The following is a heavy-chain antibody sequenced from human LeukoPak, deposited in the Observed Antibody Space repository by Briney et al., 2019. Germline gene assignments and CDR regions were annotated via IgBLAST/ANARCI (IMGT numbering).Heavy chain of an antibody. V-gene: IGHV3-23*01. CDR2: ISGSGGST. Sequence: GGSLRLSCAAPGFTFSSYAMSWVRQAPGKGLEWVSAISGSGGSTYYADSVKGRFTISRDNSKNTLYLQMNSLRAEDTAVYYCAKWIVPSAMVFSPYFDYWGQGTLVTVSS. CDR3: AKWIVPSAMVFSPYFDY. J-gene: IGHJ4*02. D-gene: IGHD5-18*01. CDR1: GFTFSSYA.